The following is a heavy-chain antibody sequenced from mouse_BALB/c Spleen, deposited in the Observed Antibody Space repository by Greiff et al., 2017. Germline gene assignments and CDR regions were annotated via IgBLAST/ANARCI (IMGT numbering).Heavy chain of an antibody. CDR3: ARGERSTMITTGYYFDY. V-gene: IGHV5-6*01. CDR1: GFTFSSYG. J-gene: IGHJ2*01. Sequence: EVQLVESGGDLVKPGGSLKLSCAASGFTFSSYGMSWVRQTPDKRLEWVATISSGGSYTYYPDSVKGRFTISRDNAKNTLYLQMSSLKSEDTAMYYCARGERSTMITTGYYFDYWGQGTTLTVSS. CDR2: ISSGGSYT. D-gene: IGHD2-4*01.